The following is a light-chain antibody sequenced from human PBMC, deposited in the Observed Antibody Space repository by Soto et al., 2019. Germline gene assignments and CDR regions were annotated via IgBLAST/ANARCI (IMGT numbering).Light chain of an antibody. CDR2: DAS. CDR1: QTIGTY. Sequence: IEVTRSPSSLAASLGDRVTITFRASQTIGTYLNWYRQKSGAAPELLIYDASTLQSGVPSRFRGGASGTDFTLTISSLQLDDFATYYCQQSYNTPLTFGQGTKVDI. CDR3: QQSYNTPLT. V-gene: IGKV1-39*01. J-gene: IGKJ1*01.